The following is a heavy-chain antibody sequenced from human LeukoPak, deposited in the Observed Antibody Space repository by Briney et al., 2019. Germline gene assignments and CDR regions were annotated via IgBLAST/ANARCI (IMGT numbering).Heavy chain of an antibody. CDR2: IRSKANSYAT. D-gene: IGHD4-17*01. CDR1: GFTFSGSA. CDR3: ARRYGRPFDY. J-gene: IGHJ4*02. Sequence: GGSLRLSCAASGFTFSGSAMHWVRQASGKGLEWVGRIRSKANSYATAYAASVKGRFTISRDDSKNTAYLQMNSLKTEDTAVYYCARRYGRPFDYWGQGTLVTVSS. V-gene: IGHV3-73*01.